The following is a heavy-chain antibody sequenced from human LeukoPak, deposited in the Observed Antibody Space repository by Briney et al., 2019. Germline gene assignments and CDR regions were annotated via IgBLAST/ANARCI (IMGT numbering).Heavy chain of an antibody. Sequence: GASVKVSCKAPGGTISSYAINWVRQATGQGLEWMGWMNPNSGNTGYAQKFQGRVTITRNTSISTAYTELSSLRSEDTAVYYCTRVSFHDFWSGKNYYLDYWGQGTLVTVSS. CDR2: MNPNSGNT. D-gene: IGHD3-3*01. CDR3: TRVSFHDFWSGKNYYLDY. V-gene: IGHV1-8*03. CDR1: GGTISSYA. J-gene: IGHJ4*02.